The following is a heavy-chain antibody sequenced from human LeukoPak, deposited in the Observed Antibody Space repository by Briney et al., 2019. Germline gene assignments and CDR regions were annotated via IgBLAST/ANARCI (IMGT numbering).Heavy chain of an antibody. CDR1: GGSISSTNW. CDR3: ASGGTLTYYGMNV. D-gene: IGHD2-15*01. V-gene: IGHV4-4*02. J-gene: IGHJ6*01. Sequence: SETLSLTCAVSGGSISSTNWWSWVRQPPEKGLEWIGEIYHSGSTNYNPSLKSRITISIDESKNQFSLKVSSVTAADTAVYYCASGGTLTYYGMNVWGQGTTFTVSS. CDR2: IYHSGST.